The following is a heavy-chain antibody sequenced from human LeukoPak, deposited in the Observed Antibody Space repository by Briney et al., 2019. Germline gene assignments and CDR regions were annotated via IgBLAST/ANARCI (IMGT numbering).Heavy chain of an antibody. D-gene: IGHD3-3*01. CDR2: INPSGGST. V-gene: IGHV1-46*01. J-gene: IGHJ6*02. CDR1: GYTFTSYY. Sequence: WASVKVSYKASGYTFTSYYMHWVRQAPGQGLEWMGIINPSGGSTSYAQKFQGRVTMTRDTSTSTVYMELSSLRSEDTAVYYCARDSDFWSGYYSYGMDVWGQGTTVTVSS. CDR3: ARDSDFWSGYYSYGMDV.